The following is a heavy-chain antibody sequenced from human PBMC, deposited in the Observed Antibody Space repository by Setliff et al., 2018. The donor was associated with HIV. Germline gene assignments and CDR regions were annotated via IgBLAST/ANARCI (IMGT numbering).Heavy chain of an antibody. J-gene: IGHJ5*02. V-gene: IGHV5-51*01. CDR3: ARNPTSRLGELSGLDP. D-gene: IGHD3-16*02. CDR2: IYPGDSDT. CDR1: GYSFTSYW. Sequence: PGESLKISCKGSGYSFTSYWIGWVRQMPGKGLEWMGIIYPGDSDTRYSPSFQGQVTTSADKSISTAYLQWSSLKASDTAMYYCARNPTSRLGELSGLDPWGQGTLVTVSS.